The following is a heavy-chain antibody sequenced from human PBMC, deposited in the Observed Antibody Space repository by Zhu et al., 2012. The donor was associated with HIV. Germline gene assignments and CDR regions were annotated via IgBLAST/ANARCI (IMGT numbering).Heavy chain of an antibody. CDR1: GYSISNGRY. Sequence: QVQLQESGPGLVKPSETLSLTCTVSGYSISNGRYWGWIRQPPGKGLEWIGNMFLGGSTYYNPSLKSRVIISGEKSKNQFSLKLSSVTAADTAVYYCARAVSKSGWFGNFDYWGQGTLVTVSS. CDR3: ARAVSKSGWFGNFDY. V-gene: IGHV4-38-2*02. CDR2: MFLGGST. D-gene: IGHD6-19*01. J-gene: IGHJ4*02.